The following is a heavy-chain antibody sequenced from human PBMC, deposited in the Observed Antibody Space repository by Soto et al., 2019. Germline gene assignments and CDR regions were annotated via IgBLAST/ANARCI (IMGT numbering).Heavy chain of an antibody. Sequence: QVQLVQSGAEVKKPGSSVKVSCKASGGTFSSYTISWVRQAPGQGLEWMGRIIPILGIANYAQKFQGRVTITADKSTSTAYMVLSSLRSEDTAVYYCARARGAGLFRYYFDYWGQGTLVTVSA. J-gene: IGHJ4*02. D-gene: IGHD6-19*01. CDR3: ARARGAGLFRYYFDY. CDR2: IIPILGIA. CDR1: GGTFSSYT. V-gene: IGHV1-69*02.